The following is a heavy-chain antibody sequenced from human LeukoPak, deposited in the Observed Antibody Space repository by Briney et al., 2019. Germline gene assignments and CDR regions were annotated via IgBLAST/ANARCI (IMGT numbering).Heavy chain of an antibody. CDR2: IYTSGST. CDR3: ASNYYDSSGYYSDAFDI. D-gene: IGHD3-22*01. V-gene: IGHV4-4*07. J-gene: IGHJ3*02. Sequence: PSETLSLTCTVSGVSISSYYWSWIRQPAGKGLEWIGRIYTSGSTNYNPSLKSRVTMSVDTSKNQFSLKLSSVTAADTAVYYCASNYYDSSGYYSDAFDIWGQGTMVTVSS. CDR1: GVSISSYY.